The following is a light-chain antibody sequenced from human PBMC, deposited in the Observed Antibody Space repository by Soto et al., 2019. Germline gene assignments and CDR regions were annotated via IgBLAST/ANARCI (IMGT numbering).Light chain of an antibody. CDR2: WAS. CDR1: RRVFYSSNSKDY. Sequence: DIVMTQSPDSLAVSLGERATINCKSSRRVFYSSNSKDYLSWYQQKPGQPPRLLIYWASTRDSGVPDRFSGSGSGTDFTLTISSLQAEDVAVYYCQQYYSTPYTFGQGTKLEIK. V-gene: IGKV4-1*01. CDR3: QQYYSTPYT. J-gene: IGKJ2*01.